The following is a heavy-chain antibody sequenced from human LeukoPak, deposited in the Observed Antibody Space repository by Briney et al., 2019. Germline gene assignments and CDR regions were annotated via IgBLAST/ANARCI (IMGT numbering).Heavy chain of an antibody. CDR2: ISAYDGNT. D-gene: IGHD6-19*01. Sequence: ASVKVSCKASGYNFNSYGINWVRQAPGQGLEWIGWISAYDGNTNYAQKFQDRFTMTTDTFTSTAYMELRSLRSDDTAVYYCAGTLAYCTSSVCYFKYWGQGTLVTVSS. CDR1: GYNFNSYG. J-gene: IGHJ4*02. CDR3: AGTLAYCTSSVCYFKY. V-gene: IGHV1-18*01.